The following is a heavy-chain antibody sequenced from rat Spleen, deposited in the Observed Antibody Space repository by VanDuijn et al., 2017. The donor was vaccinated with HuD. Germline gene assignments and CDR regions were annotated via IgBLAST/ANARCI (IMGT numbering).Heavy chain of an antibody. J-gene: IGHJ2*01. CDR1: GFTFSDYN. CDR3: ARATNWEPYFDY. CDR2: ISYEGSRI. V-gene: IGHV5-22*01. Sequence: EVQLVESGGGLVQPGRSLKLSYAASGFTFSDYNMAWVRQAPTKGLEWVASISYEGSRIQYGDSVKGRFTISRDIAKSTLYLQMDSLGSEDTATYYCARATNWEPYFDYWGQGVMVTVSS. D-gene: IGHD5-1*01.